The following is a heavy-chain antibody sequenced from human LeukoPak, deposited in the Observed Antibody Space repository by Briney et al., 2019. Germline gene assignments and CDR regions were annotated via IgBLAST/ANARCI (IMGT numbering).Heavy chain of an antibody. V-gene: IGHV3-48*03. Sequence: GGSLRLSCASSGFAFSDYEMNWVRQAPGRGLEWVSYISSSGSIIYYADSVKGRFTISRDNAKRSLFLQMNSLRVEDTAVYYCARTMWGFDYWGQGTLVTVSS. CDR3: ARTMWGFDY. J-gene: IGHJ4*02. D-gene: IGHD7-27*01. CDR2: ISSSGSII. CDR1: GFAFSDYE.